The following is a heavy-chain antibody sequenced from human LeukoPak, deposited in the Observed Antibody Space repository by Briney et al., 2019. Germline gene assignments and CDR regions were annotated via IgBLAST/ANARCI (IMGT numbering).Heavy chain of an antibody. J-gene: IGHJ4*02. Sequence: GGSLRLSCAASGFTFSTYAMNWVRQAPGKGLEWVSGISWNSGSIDYADSVKGRFTISRDNAKNSLYLQMNSLRVEDTAFYYCAKDNRRHYTSGPNPDSLHWGQGALVTVSS. CDR1: GFTFSTYA. V-gene: IGHV3-9*01. CDR3: AKDNRRHYTSGPNPDSLH. CDR2: ISWNSGSI. D-gene: IGHD6-19*01.